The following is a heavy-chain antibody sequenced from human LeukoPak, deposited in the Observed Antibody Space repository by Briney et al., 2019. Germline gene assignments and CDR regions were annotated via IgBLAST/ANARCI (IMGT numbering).Heavy chain of an antibody. CDR3: ARGSEGYCSGGGCYYGMDV. J-gene: IGHJ6*01. CDR1: GFTFSSYT. V-gene: IGHV3-21*01. Sequence: GGSLRLSCAASGFTFSSYTINWVRQAPGKGLEWVSYISSSSSYIYYADSVKGRFTISRDNAENSLYLQMNSLRAEDTAVYYCARGSEGYCSGGGCYYGMDVWGQGTTVTVSS. CDR2: ISSSSSYI. D-gene: IGHD2-15*01.